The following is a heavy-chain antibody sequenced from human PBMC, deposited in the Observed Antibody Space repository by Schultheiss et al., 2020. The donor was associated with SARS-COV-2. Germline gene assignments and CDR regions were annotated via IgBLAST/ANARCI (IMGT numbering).Heavy chain of an antibody. J-gene: IGHJ5*02. CDR1: GFTFSDYY. V-gene: IGHV3-30*03. Sequence: GGSLRLSCAASGFTFSDYYMSWIRQAPGKGLEWVAVISYDGSNKYYADPVKGRFTISRDNSKNTLFLQMNSLRAEDTAVYYCARSLSSGYSGNWFDPWGQGTLVTVSS. CDR3: ARSLSSGYSGNWFDP. CDR2: ISYDGSNK. D-gene: IGHD3-22*01.